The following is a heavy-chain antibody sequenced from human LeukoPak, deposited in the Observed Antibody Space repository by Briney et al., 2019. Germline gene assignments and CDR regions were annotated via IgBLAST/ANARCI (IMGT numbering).Heavy chain of an antibody. CDR1: GYTFTGYY. D-gene: IGHD2-2*01. V-gene: IGHV1-2*02. Sequence: ASVKVSCKASGYTFTGYYMHWVRQAPGQGLEWMGWINPNSGGTNYAQKFQGRVTMTRDTSISTAYMELSRLRSDDTAVYYCARAAVVVVPAAIYYWGQGTLVTVSS. J-gene: IGHJ4*02. CDR3: ARAAVVVVPAAIYY. CDR2: INPNSGGT.